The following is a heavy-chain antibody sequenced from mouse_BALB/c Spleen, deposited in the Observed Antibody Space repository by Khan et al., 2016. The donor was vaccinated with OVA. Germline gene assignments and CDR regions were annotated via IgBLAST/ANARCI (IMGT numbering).Heavy chain of an antibody. CDR1: GYTFTSYW. Sequence: LQQSGSELVRPGASVKLSCKASGYTFTSYWMHWVKQRPGQGLEWIGNIYPGSGSPKYDEKFKRKATLPVDTSSSPAYMQRSSLTSEDSAVYYGTRWSYFAMDYWGQGTSVTVSS. CDR3: TRWSYFAMDY. CDR2: IYPGSGSP. J-gene: IGHJ4*01. V-gene: IGHV1S22*01.